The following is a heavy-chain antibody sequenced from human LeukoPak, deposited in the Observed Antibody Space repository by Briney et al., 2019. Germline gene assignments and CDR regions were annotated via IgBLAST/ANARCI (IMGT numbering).Heavy chain of an antibody. CDR2: ISYDGSNK. J-gene: IGHJ4*02. D-gene: IGHD2-2*01. V-gene: IGHV3-30*18. CDR3: ANSRSSSTSGWDY. Sequence: PGGSLRLSCAASGFTFSSYGMHWVRQAPGKGLEWVAVISYDGSNKYYADSVKGRFTISRDNSKNTLYPQMNSLRAEDTAVYYCANSRSSSTSGWDYWGQGTLVTVSS. CDR1: GFTFSSYG.